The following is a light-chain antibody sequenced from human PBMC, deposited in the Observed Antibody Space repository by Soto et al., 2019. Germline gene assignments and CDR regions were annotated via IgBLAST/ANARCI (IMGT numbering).Light chain of an antibody. Sequence: ESVLTQSQATLSVSPGERATLSCRASQSVSSFLAWYQQKPGQAPRLLIYGASNRATGIPDRFSGSGSGTDFTLTISRLEPEDFAVYYCQQYGSSGTSGQGTNVDIK. CDR2: GAS. J-gene: IGKJ1*01. V-gene: IGKV3-20*01. CDR1: QSVSSF. CDR3: QQYGSSGT.